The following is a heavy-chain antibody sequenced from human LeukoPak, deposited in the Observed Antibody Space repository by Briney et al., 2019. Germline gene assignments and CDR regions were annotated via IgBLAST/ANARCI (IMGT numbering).Heavy chain of an antibody. J-gene: IGHJ4*02. D-gene: IGHD3-22*01. Sequence: GGSLRLSCAASGFAFSSYSMNWVRQAPGKGLEWVSYISSSSTIYYADSVKGRFTISRDNAKNSLYLQMNSLRAEDTAVYYCASSRYDSSGYYGIIAYWGQGTLVTVSS. V-gene: IGHV3-48*01. CDR2: ISSSSTI. CDR3: ASSRYDSSGYYGIIAY. CDR1: GFAFSSYS.